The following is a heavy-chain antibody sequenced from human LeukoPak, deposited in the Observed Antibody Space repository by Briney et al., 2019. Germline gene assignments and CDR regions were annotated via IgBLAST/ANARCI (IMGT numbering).Heavy chain of an antibody. Sequence: GRSLRLSCAASGFTFTSYAMSWVRQAPGKGLEWVSAISASGGSTHYADSVKGRFTISRDNSKSTLYLQMNSLRAEDTAVYYCAKDYSGWLQSDAFDIWGQGTMVTVSP. CDR3: AKDYSGWLQSDAFDI. J-gene: IGHJ3*02. D-gene: IGHD5-24*01. CDR1: GFTFTSYA. V-gene: IGHV3-23*01. CDR2: ISASGGST.